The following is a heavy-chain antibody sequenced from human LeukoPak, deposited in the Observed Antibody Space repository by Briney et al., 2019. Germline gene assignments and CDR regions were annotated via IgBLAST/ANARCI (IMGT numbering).Heavy chain of an antibody. Sequence: SGPTLVNPTQTLTLTCTFSGFSLSTSGVGVGWIRQPPGKALEWLALIYWNDDKRYSPSLKSRLTITKDTSKNQVVLTMTNMDPVDTATYYCAHSQAYYYDSSGYVPWFDYWGQGTLVTVSS. CDR1: GFSLSTSGVG. CDR3: AHSQAYYYDSSGYVPWFDY. CDR2: IYWNDDK. V-gene: IGHV2-5*01. J-gene: IGHJ4*02. D-gene: IGHD3-22*01.